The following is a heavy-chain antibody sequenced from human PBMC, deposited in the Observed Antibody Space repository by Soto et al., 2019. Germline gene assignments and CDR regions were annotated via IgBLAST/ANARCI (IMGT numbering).Heavy chain of an antibody. CDR2: IGTAGDT. D-gene: IGHD2-8*01. Sequence: EVQLVESGGGLVQPGGSLRLSCAASGFTFSSYDMHWVRQATGKGLEWVSAIGTAGDTYYPGSVKGRFTISRENAKNSLYLQMNSLRAGDTAVYYCARGYCTNGVCYRREWAGDVWGKGTTVTVAS. V-gene: IGHV3-13*01. CDR3: ARGYCTNGVCYRREWAGDV. CDR1: GFTFSSYD. J-gene: IGHJ6*04.